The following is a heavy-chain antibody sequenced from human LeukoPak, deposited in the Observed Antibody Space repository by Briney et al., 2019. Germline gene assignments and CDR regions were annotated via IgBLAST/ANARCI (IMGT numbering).Heavy chain of an antibody. Sequence: SETLSLTCTVSGYSISSGYYWGWIRQPPGKGLEWIGSIYHSGSTYYNPSLKSRVTISVDTSKNQFSLKLRSVTAADTAVYYCARHRSKWLQSSFDYWGQGTLVTVSS. CDR2: IYHSGST. CDR1: GYSISSGYY. J-gene: IGHJ4*02. CDR3: ARHRSKWLQSSFDY. D-gene: IGHD5-24*01. V-gene: IGHV4-38-2*02.